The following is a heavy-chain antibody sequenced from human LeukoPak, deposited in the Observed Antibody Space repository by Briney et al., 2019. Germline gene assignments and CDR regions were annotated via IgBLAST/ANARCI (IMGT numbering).Heavy chain of an antibody. J-gene: IGHJ4*02. Sequence: GGSLRLSCAASGFTFSSYGMHWVRQAPGKGLEWVAVISYDGSNKYYADSVKGRFTISRDNSKNTLYLQMNSLRAEDTAVYYCARPHQYSGYDYPYWGQGTLVTVSS. CDR1: GFTFSSYG. CDR2: ISYDGSNK. CDR3: ARPHQYSGYDYPY. V-gene: IGHV3-30*03. D-gene: IGHD5-12*01.